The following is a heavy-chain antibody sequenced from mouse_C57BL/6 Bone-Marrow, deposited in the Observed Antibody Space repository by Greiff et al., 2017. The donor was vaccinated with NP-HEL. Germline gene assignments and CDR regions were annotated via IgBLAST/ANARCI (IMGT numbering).Heavy chain of an antibody. J-gene: IGHJ4*01. CDR3: ARLPLLYYAMDY. V-gene: IGHV5-9*01. CDR1: GFTFSSYT. Sequence: EVKLEESGGGLVKPGGSLKLSCAASGFTFSSYTMSWVRQTPEKRLEWVATISGGGGNTYYPDSVKGRFTISRDNAKNTLYLQMSSLRSEDTALYYCARLPLLYYAMDYWGQGTSVTVSS. CDR2: ISGGGGNT.